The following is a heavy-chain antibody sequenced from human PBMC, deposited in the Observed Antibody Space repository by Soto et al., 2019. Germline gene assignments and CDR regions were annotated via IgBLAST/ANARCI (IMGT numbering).Heavy chain of an antibody. D-gene: IGHD3-9*01. V-gene: IGHV3-33*01. Sequence: QVQLVESGGGVVQPGRSLRLSCAASGFTFSNYGMHWVRQAPGKGMEWVAVIWYDGSNKYYGDSVKGRFTISRDNSKNTLYLQMNSLRAEDTAVYYCVRENTGYYGWFDSWGQGTLVTVSS. CDR3: VRENTGYYGWFDS. CDR1: GFTFSNYG. CDR2: IWYDGSNK. J-gene: IGHJ5*01.